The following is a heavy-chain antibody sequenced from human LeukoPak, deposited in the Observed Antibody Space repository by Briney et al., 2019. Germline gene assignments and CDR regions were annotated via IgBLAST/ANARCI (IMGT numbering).Heavy chain of an antibody. CDR1: GGSISSYY. CDR3: ARGNLSCRGGSCYPNWFDP. J-gene: IGHJ5*02. Sequence: SETLSLTCTVSGGSISSYYWSWIRQPPGKGLQWIGYIHSSGGSNYNPSLKSRVTLSVDTSKNQLSLKVSSVTAADTAVYYCARGNLSCRGGSCYPNWFDPWGQGTLVTVSS. CDR2: IHSSGGS. D-gene: IGHD2-15*01. V-gene: IGHV4-59*01.